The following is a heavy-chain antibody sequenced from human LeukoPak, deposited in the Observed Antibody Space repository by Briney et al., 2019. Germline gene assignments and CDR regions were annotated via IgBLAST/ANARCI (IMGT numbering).Heavy chain of an antibody. D-gene: IGHD3-16*01. V-gene: IGHV3-23*01. CDR2: ISGSGGST. CDR1: GFTFSSYG. Sequence: GGTLRLSCAASGFTFSSYGMSWVRQAPGKGLEWVSAISGSGGSTYYADSVKGRFTISRDNSKNTLYLRMNSLRAEDTALYYCAKDMGEQRTFDYWGQGTLVTVSS. J-gene: IGHJ4*02. CDR3: AKDMGEQRTFDY.